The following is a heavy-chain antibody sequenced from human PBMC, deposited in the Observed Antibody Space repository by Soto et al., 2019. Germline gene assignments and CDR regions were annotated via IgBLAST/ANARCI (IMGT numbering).Heavy chain of an antibody. CDR2: IMPVFRTP. CDR1: GGTFRTAA. CDR3: ARDNDRPQLGGNYYYILDV. Sequence: QVQLEQSGAEVKKPGSSVKVSCKASGGTFRTAAVSWVRQAPGQGLEWMGGIMPVFRTPDYAQKFHGRVTITADQSTSTAYMALPGLRSDDTAVYYCARDNDRPQLGGNYYYILDVWGQGTTITVSS. J-gene: IGHJ6*02. V-gene: IGHV1-69*12. D-gene: IGHD2-8*01.